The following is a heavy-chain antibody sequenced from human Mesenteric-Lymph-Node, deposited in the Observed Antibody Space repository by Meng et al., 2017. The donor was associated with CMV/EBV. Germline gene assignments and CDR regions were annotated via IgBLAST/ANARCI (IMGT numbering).Heavy chain of an antibody. CDR1: GFTFIYST. D-gene: IGHD3-10*01. Sequence: LRLSCAASGFTFIYSTMNWVRQAPGKWLEWVSSISSNTNYKYYADSVKGRFTISRDDAKNSLYLQMNSLRAEDTALYYCVRGDVEFVSWGQGTLVTVSS. J-gene: IGHJ4*02. CDR2: ISSNTNYK. CDR3: VRGDVEFVS. V-gene: IGHV3-21*01.